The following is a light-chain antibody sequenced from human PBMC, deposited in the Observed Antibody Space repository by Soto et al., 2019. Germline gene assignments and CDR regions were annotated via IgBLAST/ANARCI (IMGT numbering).Light chain of an antibody. CDR1: SDINVGTYR. J-gene: IGLJ1*01. V-gene: IGLV5-45*03. CDR2: CKSDSDD. Sequence: QLVLTQPSSLSASPGASASLTCTLRSDINVGTYRIFWYRQKPGSPPQYLLRCKSDSDDQRDSGVPSRFSGSKDASANAGILLISGLQSDDEADYYCMIWLNSADVFGTGTKVTVL. CDR3: MIWLNSADV.